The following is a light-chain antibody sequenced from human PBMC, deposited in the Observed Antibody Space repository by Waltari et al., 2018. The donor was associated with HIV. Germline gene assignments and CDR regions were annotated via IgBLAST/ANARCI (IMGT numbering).Light chain of an antibody. V-gene: IGLV1-44*01. J-gene: IGLJ3*02. Sequence: QSVLTQPPSASGTPGQRVTISCSGSSSNIGSNTVNWYQQLPGTAPKLLIYSNGQRPSGFPDRFSGSKSGTSASLAIRGLQSEDEAYYYCATWDDSLNGPRFGGGTKLTVL. CDR3: ATWDDSLNGPR. CDR1: SSNIGSNT. CDR2: SNG.